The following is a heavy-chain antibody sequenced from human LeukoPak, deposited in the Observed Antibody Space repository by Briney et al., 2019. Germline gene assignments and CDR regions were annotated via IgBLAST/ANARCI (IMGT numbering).Heavy chain of an antibody. CDR2: IAYDANEK. CDR1: GFTFRSYG. CDR3: AKEMGYYYGSGSYYPFDY. D-gene: IGHD3-10*01. J-gene: IGHJ4*02. V-gene: IGHV3-30*18. Sequence: GGSLRLSCAASGFTFRSYGMHWVRQAPGKGLEWVSFIAYDANEKQYADFVKGQFTISRDNSKNTLYLQMNGLRDEDTAVYYCAKEMGYYYGSGSYYPFDYWGQGTLVTVSS.